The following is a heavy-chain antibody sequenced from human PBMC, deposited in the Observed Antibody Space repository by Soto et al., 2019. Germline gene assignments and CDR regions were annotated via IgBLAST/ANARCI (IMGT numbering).Heavy chain of an antibody. J-gene: IGHJ4*02. CDR1: GYTFTSYY. CDR3: ARAPRDDYGGNAYFDY. V-gene: IGHV1-46*01. CDR2: INPSGGST. Sequence: ASVKVSCKASGYTFTSYYMHWVRQAPGQGLEWMGIINPSGGSTSYAQKFQGRVTMTRDTSTSTVYMELSSLRSEDTAVYYCARAPRDDYGGNAYFDYWGQGTLVTVSS. D-gene: IGHD4-17*01.